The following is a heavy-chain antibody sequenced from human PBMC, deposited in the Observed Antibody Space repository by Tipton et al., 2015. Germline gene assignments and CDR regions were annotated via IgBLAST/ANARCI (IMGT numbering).Heavy chain of an antibody. CDR3: ARHGVFYYYGMDV. V-gene: IGHV4-39*01. J-gene: IGHJ6*02. CDR2: IYYGGST. CDR1: GGSISSSNYY. D-gene: IGHD6-13*01. Sequence: TLSLTCTVSGGSISSSNYYWGWIRQPPGKGLEWIGSIYYGGSTYYNPSLKSRVTISVDTSKNQFSLKLSSVTAADTAVYYCARHGVFYYYGMDVWGQGTTVTVSS.